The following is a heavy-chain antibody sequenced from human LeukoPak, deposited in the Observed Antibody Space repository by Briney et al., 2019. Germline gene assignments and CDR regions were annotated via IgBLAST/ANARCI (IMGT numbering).Heavy chain of an antibody. Sequence: AGTLSLTCAVYGGSFSGYYWNWVRQPPGKGLEWIGEIDHSGSTNYNSTLESRVTISVDTSKSQFSLKLSSVTAADTAVYYCATTPTYYYGSGSHDYWGQGTLVTVSS. CDR2: IDHSGST. D-gene: IGHD3-10*01. V-gene: IGHV4-34*01. J-gene: IGHJ4*02. CDR3: ATTPTYYYGSGSHDY. CDR1: GGSFSGYY.